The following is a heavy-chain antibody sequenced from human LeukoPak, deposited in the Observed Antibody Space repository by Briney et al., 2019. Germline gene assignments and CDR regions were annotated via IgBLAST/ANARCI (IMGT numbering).Heavy chain of an antibody. D-gene: IGHD3-22*01. CDR1: GGSISSYY. CDR3: ARHLRYYYDSSGFFDY. CDR2: IYYSGST. Sequence: PSETLSLTCTVSGGSISSYYWSWIRQPPGKGLEWIGYIYYSGSTNYNPSLKSRVTISVDTSKNQFSLKLSSVTAADTAVYYCARHLRYYYDSSGFFDYWGQGTLVTVSS. V-gene: IGHV4-59*01. J-gene: IGHJ4*02.